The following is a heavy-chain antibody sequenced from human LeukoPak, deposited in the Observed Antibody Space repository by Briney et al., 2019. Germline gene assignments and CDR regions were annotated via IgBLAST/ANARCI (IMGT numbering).Heavy chain of an antibody. CDR3: ALDPKTRSPDYFYY. D-gene: IGHD1-1*01. V-gene: IGHV3-30*04. J-gene: IGHJ4*02. CDR1: GFTFNNYP. CDR2: IGYDGRFK. Sequence: PGTSLRLSCAAAGFTFNNYPMQWVRQAPGKGLEWVAVIGYDGRFKFHSDSVKGRFTISRDDSKNTLYLQMNSLGPEDTALHYFALDPKTRSPDYFYYWGQGTLVTVST.